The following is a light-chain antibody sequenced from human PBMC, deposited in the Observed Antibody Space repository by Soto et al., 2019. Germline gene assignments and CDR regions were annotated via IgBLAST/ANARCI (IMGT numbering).Light chain of an antibody. Sequence: QSVLTQPACVSSSPGQSVTISCTGTSSDFGSYKFVSWYQHHPGKVPKVIIYETSKRPSGVSDRFSGSKSGNTASLTISGLQAEDEADYYCFSFTSTNTHVFGSGTKVTVL. CDR3: FSFTSTNTHV. CDR2: ETS. CDR1: SSDFGSYKF. J-gene: IGLJ1*01. V-gene: IGLV2-23*01.